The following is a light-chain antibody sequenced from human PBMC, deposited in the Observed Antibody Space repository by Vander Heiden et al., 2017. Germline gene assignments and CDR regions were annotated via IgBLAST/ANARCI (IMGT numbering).Light chain of an antibody. Sequence: EIGLTQSLATRSLSPGERATVSCRASQSVSSYLAWYQQKPGQAPRLLIYDASNSATGIPARFSGSGSGTDFTLTISSLEPEDFAVYYCQQRTNWPPFTFGPGTKVDI. V-gene: IGKV3-11*01. CDR1: QSVSSY. J-gene: IGKJ3*01. CDR3: QQRTNWPPFT. CDR2: DAS.